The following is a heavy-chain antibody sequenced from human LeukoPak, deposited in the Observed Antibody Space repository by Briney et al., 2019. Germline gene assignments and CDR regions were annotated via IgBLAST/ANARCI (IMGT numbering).Heavy chain of an antibody. D-gene: IGHD2-2*01. Sequence: GGSLRLSCAASGFTFSSYAMTWVRQAPGKGLEWVSVISGSGGGTYYADSVKGRFTISRDNSRNRLYLEMNSLRAEDTAVYYCAKDGPGRVVVSYYFDYWGQGTLVTVSS. J-gene: IGHJ4*02. CDR2: ISGSGGGT. V-gene: IGHV3-23*01. CDR1: GFTFSSYA. CDR3: AKDGPGRVVVSYYFDY.